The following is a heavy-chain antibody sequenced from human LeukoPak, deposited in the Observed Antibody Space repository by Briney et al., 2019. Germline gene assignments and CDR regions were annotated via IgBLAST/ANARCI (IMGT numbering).Heavy chain of an antibody. D-gene: IGHD3-3*01. J-gene: IGHJ5*02. CDR2: IYPDDSNT. Sequence: GESLKISCQGSGYNFPIYWIGWVRQMPGQGLEWMGIIYPDDSNTIYGPSFQGQVTISADKSISTAYLQWSSLKASDTAMYYCARQSIAIFGVPRGWFDPWGQGTLVTVSS. CDR1: GYNFPIYW. V-gene: IGHV5-51*01. CDR3: ARQSIAIFGVPRGWFDP.